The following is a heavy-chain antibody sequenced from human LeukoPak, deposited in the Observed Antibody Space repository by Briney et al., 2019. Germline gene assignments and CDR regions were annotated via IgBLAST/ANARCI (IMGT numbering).Heavy chain of an antibody. J-gene: IGHJ4*02. V-gene: IGHV3-30*04. CDR3: ARDHPHSSSLDY. Sequence: GGSLRLSCAASGFTFAGYTMHWVRQAPGKGLEWATLITYDGSTKYYADSVKGRFTISRDNSKNRLYLQMDSLRGEDTAVYYCARDHPHSSSLDYWGQGTLVTVSS. CDR2: ITYDGSTK. D-gene: IGHD6-6*01. CDR1: GFTFAGYT.